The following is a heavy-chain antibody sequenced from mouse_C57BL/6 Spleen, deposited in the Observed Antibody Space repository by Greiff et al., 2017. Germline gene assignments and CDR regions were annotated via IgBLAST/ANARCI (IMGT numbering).Heavy chain of an antibody. Sequence: EVKLQESGPGLVKPSQSLSLTCSVTGYSITSGYYWNWIRQFPGNKLEWMGYISYDGSNNYNPSLKNRISITRDTSKNQFFLKLNSVTTEDTATYYCARDDDSWYFDVWGTGTTVTVSS. CDR1: GYSITSGYY. CDR2: ISYDGSN. D-gene: IGHD2-4*01. J-gene: IGHJ1*03. CDR3: ARDDDSWYFDV. V-gene: IGHV3-6*01.